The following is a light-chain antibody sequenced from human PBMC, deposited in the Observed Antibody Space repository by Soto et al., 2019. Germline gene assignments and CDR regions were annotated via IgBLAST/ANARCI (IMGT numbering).Light chain of an antibody. Sequence: QSALTQPASVSGSPGQSITISCTGTSSDVGGYNYVSWYQQHPGKAPRLMVFEVINRPSGVSNRFSGSKSGNVASLTISGLQAEDEADYYCCSYTGTDTLAVFGSGNKLTVL. CDR1: SSDVGGYNY. CDR3: CSYTGTDTLAV. V-gene: IGLV2-14*01. CDR2: EVI. J-gene: IGLJ1*01.